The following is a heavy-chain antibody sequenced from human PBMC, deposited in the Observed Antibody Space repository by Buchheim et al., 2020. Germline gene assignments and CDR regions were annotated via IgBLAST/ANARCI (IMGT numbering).Heavy chain of an antibody. CDR2: ISYDGSNK. J-gene: IGHJ4*02. CDR1: GFTFSSYG. CDR3: ANMYSYGKY. Sequence: QVQLVESGGGVVQPGRSLRLSCAASGFTFSSYGMHWVRQAPGKGLEWVAVISYDGSNKYYADSGKGRFTISRDNSKNTLYLQMNSLRAEDTAVYYCANMYSYGKYWGQGTL. D-gene: IGHD5-18*01. V-gene: IGHV3-30*18.